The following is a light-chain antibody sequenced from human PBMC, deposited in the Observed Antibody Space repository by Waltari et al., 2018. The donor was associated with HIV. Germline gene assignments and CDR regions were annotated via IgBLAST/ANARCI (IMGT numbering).Light chain of an antibody. V-gene: IGKV4-1*01. Sequence: IVMTQSPASLAVTLGDRVTINCKSSRNVFGMTYQVGYLSWYLQKPGQPPKLLIRWGSTRDVGVPERFAAGGYGTEFTLTISSLQEEDVGVYYCQQYYTAPYTFGQGTRVEVK. CDR3: QQYYTAPYT. CDR1: RNVFGMTYQVGY. CDR2: WGS. J-gene: IGKJ2*01.